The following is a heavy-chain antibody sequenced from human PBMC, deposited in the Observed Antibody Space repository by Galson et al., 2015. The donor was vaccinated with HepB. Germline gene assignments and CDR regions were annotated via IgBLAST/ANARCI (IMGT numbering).Heavy chain of an antibody. CDR1: GGTFSNYA. Sequence: SVKVSCKASGGTFSNYAIIWVRQAPGQGLEWMGWIIPILDIANYAQKFQGRVTITADKSTSTTYMKLSSLRSEDTAVYYCARDPKMTTVTTGFDPWGQGTLVTVSS. CDR3: ARDPKMTTVTTGFDP. CDR2: IIPILDIA. J-gene: IGHJ5*02. D-gene: IGHD4-17*01. V-gene: IGHV1-69*10.